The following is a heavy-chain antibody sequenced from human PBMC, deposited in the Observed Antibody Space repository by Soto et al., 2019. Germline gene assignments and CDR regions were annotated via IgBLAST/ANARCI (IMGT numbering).Heavy chain of an antibody. J-gene: IGHJ3*02. CDR2: INPNSGGT. CDR3: ARGFVVGANLDAFDI. CDR1: GYTFTGYY. Sequence: ASVKVSCKASGYTFTGYYMHWVRQAPGQGLEWMGWINPNSGGTNYAQKFQGWVTMTRDTSISTAYMELSRLRSDDTAVYYCARGFVVGANLDAFDIWGQGTMVTVSS. D-gene: IGHD1-26*01. V-gene: IGHV1-2*04.